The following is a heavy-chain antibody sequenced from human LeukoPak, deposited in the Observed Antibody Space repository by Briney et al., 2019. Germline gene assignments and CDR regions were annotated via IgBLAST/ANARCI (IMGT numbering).Heavy chain of an antibody. CDR1: GGSISSYY. V-gene: IGHV4-59*12. CDR3: ARDLERFGALDI. J-gene: IGHJ3*02. D-gene: IGHD3-10*01. CDR2: IYYSGST. Sequence: PSETLSLTCTVSGGSISSYYWSWIRQPPGKGLEWIGYIYYSGSTNYNPSLKSRVTISVDTSKNQFSLKLSSVTAADTAVYYCARDLERFGALDIWGQGTMVTVSS.